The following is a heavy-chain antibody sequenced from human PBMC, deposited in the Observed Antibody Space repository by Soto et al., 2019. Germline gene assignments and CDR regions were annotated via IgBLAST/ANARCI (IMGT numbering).Heavy chain of an antibody. D-gene: IGHD3-10*01. CDR2: MNPNSGDT. Sequence: QVQLVQSGAEVKKPGASVKVSCKTSGYTFTSYEINWVRQATGQGLEWMGWMNPNSGDTGYAQKFQGRVTMTRNTSISTAYMELSSLRSEDTAVYYCARGELLWFGELLRWGQGTLVTVSS. V-gene: IGHV1-8*01. J-gene: IGHJ4*02. CDR1: GYTFTSYE. CDR3: ARGELLWFGELLR.